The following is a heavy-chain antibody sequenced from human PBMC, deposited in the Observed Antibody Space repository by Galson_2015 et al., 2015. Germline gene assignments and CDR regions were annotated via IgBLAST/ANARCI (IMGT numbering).Heavy chain of an antibody. V-gene: IGHV3-23*01. Sequence: SLRLSCAASGFTFSSYAMSWVRQAPGKGLVWVSAISGAGGSTYYADSVKGRFTISRDNSKNTLYLQMNILRAEDTAVYYCARDLGIRGWYTGADWGQGTLVTVSS. CDR2: ISGAGGST. D-gene: IGHD6-19*01. J-gene: IGHJ4*02. CDR1: GFTFSSYA. CDR3: ARDLGIRGWYTGAD.